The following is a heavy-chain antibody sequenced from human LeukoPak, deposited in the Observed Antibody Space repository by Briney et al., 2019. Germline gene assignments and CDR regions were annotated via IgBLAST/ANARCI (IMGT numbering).Heavy chain of an antibody. V-gene: IGHV3-7*03. J-gene: IGHJ4*02. D-gene: IGHD5-12*01. CDR1: GFTFSSYL. Sequence: GGSLRLSCAASGFTFSSYLMSWVRQAPGKGLEWVANIKQDGSEKYYVDSVKGRFTISRDNAKNSLYLQMNSLRAEDTAVYYCARATPWYVATGNWGQGTLVTVSS. CDR2: IKQDGSEK. CDR3: ARATPWYVATGN.